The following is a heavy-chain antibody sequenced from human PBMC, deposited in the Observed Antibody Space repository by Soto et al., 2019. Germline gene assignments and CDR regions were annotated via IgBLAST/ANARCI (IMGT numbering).Heavy chain of an antibody. CDR2: IRSKAYGGTT. CDR3: TRGRKYDFWSGYNDY. J-gene: IGHJ4*01. CDR1: GFTFGDYA. D-gene: IGHD3-3*01. Sequence: GGSLRLSXTASGFTFGDYAMSWLRQAPGKGLEWVGFIRSKAYGGTTEYAASVKGRFTISRDDSKSIAYLQMNSLKTEDTAVYYCTRGRKYDFWSGYNDYWGHGTQVTVSS. V-gene: IGHV3-49*03.